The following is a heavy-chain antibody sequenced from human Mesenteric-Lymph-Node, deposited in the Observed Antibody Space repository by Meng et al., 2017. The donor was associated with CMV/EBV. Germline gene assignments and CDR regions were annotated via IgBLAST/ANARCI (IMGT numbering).Heavy chain of an antibody. CDR3: TRDIPYSSFDY. D-gene: IGHD4-11*01. CDR2: IGGTSGIT. V-gene: IGHV3-21*01. Sequence: SCAAFGLIFSSHTMNWVRQAPGKGLEWVSSIGGTSGITFYADSVMGRFTIFRDNARNSLFLQMNSLRVEDTAVYYCTRDIPYSSFDYWGQGILVTVSS. CDR1: GLIFSSHT. J-gene: IGHJ4*02.